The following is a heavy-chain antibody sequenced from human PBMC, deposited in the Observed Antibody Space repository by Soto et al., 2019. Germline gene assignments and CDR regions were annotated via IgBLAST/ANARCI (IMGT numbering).Heavy chain of an antibody. D-gene: IGHD6-25*01. J-gene: IGHJ4*02. Sequence: GGSLRLSGVASGFIFSDYWMGWVRQAPGKGPEWVANMKQAGNERYFVDSVEGRFTISRDNAKNSLYLEMNSLRAEDTAVYYCARGKSSAYFDYWGQGTQVTVSS. CDR3: ARGKSSAYFDY. CDR1: GFIFSDYW. CDR2: MKQAGNER. V-gene: IGHV3-7*01.